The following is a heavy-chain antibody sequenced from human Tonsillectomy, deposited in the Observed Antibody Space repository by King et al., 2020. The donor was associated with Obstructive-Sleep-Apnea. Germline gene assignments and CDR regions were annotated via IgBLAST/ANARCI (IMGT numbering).Heavy chain of an antibody. J-gene: IGHJ4*02. CDR3: ARGRIGYCSSTSCYRGGY. V-gene: IGHV4-34*01. CDR2: INHSGST. Sequence: QVQLQQWGAGLLKPSETLSLTCAVYGGSFSGYYWSWIRQPPGKGLEWIGEINHSGSTNYNPSLKSRVTISVDTSKNQFSLELSSVTAADTAVYSCARGRIGYCSSTSCYRGGYWGQGTLVTVSS. D-gene: IGHD2-2*02. CDR1: GGSFSGYY.